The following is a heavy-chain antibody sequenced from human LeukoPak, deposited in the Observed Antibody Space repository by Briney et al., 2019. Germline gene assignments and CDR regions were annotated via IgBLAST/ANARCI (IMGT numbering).Heavy chain of an antibody. CDR3: AELGITMIGGV. Sequence: GGSLRLSCAASGFTVSSNYMSWVRQAPGKGLEWVSVIYSGGSTYYADSVKGRFAISRDNSKNSLYLQMNSLRAEDTAVYYCAELGITMIGGVWGKGTTVTISS. J-gene: IGHJ6*04. D-gene: IGHD3-10*02. CDR1: GFTVSSNY. CDR2: IYSGGST. V-gene: IGHV3-53*01.